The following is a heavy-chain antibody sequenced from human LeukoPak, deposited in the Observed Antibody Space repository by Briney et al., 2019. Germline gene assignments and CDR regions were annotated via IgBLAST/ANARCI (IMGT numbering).Heavy chain of an antibody. D-gene: IGHD3-3*01. Sequence: ASVKVSCKASGYTFTSYGISWVRQAPGQGLEWMGWINAYNGNTNYAQKLQGRVTMTTDTSTSTAYMELRSLRSDDTAVYYCARAKYYDFWSGYSDYWGQGTLVTVSS. V-gene: IGHV1-18*01. J-gene: IGHJ4*02. CDR1: GYTFTSYG. CDR2: INAYNGNT. CDR3: ARAKYYDFWSGYSDY.